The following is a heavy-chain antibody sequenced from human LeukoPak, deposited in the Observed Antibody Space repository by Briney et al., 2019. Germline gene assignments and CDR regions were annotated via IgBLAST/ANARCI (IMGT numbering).Heavy chain of an antibody. Sequence: GASVKVSCKASGYTFTSYGISWVRQAPGQGLEWMGWISAYNGNTNYAQKLQGRVTMTTDTSTSTAYMELRSLRSDDTAVYYCARARRDDYRGPFDYWGQGTLVTVSS. D-gene: IGHD5-24*01. CDR3: ARARRDDYRGPFDY. V-gene: IGHV1-18*01. J-gene: IGHJ4*02. CDR1: GYTFTSYG. CDR2: ISAYNGNT.